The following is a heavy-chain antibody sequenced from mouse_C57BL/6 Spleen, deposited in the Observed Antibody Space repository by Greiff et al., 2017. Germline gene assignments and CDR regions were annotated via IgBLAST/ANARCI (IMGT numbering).Heavy chain of an antibody. D-gene: IGHD1-1*01. V-gene: IGHV3-1*01. CDR1: GYSITSGYD. CDR2: ISYSGNT. CDR3: ARHSSPYYAMDY. Sequence: EVQLVESGPGMVKPSQSLSLTCTVTGYSITSGYDWHWIRHFPGNKLEWMGYISYSGNTNYKPSLKSRISITHDTSKNHFFLKLNSVTTEDTATDYCARHSSPYYAMDYWGQGTSVTVSS. J-gene: IGHJ4*01.